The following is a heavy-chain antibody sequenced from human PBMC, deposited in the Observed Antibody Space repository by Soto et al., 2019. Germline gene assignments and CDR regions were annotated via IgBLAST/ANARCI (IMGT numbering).Heavy chain of an antibody. J-gene: IGHJ6*02. CDR1: GYTFTSYD. D-gene: IGHD1-1*01. CDR3: ARGVDAGVDV. V-gene: IGHV1-8*01. Sequence: QVQLVQSGAEVTKPGASVKVSCKASGYTFTSYDINSVRQATGQGLEWMGWMSPNSGATGYAQKFQGRVTMTRDTSISTAYMELSNLRSEDTAIYYCARGVDAGVDVWGQGTTVTVSS. CDR2: MSPNSGAT.